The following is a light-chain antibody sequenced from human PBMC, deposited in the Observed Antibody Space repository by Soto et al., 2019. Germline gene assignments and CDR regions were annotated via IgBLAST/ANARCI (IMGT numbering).Light chain of an antibody. V-gene: IGLV2-8*01. J-gene: IGLJ1*01. CDR3: GSYAGTSDV. Sequence: QSALTQPPSASGSPGQSVTISCTGTSSDVGNYKYVSWYQQHPGKAPKLMIYEVNKRPSGVPDRFSGSKSGNTASLTVSGLQSDDEAEYYCGSYAGTSDVFGTGTKLTVL. CDR1: SSDVGNYKY. CDR2: EVN.